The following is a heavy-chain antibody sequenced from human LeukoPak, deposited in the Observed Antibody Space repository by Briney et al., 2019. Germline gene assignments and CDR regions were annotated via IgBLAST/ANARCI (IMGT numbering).Heavy chain of an antibody. V-gene: IGHV3-64*01. Sequence: GGSLRLSCAAFGFTVSSNYMSWVRQAPGKGLEYVSAISSNGGSTYYANSVKGRFTISRDNSKNTLYLQMGSLRAEDMAVYYCARVSYYGSGSYYNQYYFDYWGQGTLVTVSS. CDR3: ARVSYYGSGSYYNQYYFDY. CDR2: ISSNGGST. J-gene: IGHJ4*02. CDR1: GFTVSSNY. D-gene: IGHD3-10*01.